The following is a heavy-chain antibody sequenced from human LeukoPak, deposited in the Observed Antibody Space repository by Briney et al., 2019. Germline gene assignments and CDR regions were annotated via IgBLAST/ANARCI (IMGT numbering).Heavy chain of an antibody. V-gene: IGHV1-2*06. CDR2: INPNSGGT. CDR1: GYTFTGYY. Sequence: SVKVSCKASGYTFTGYYMHWVRQAPGQGLEWMGRINPNSGGTNYAQKFQGRVTMTRDTSISTAYMELSRLRSDDTAVCYCARGRAAAGLFDYWGQGTLVTVSS. D-gene: IGHD6-13*01. CDR3: ARGRAAAGLFDY. J-gene: IGHJ4*02.